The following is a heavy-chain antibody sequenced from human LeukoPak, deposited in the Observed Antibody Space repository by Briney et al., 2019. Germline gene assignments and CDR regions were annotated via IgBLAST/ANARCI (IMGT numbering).Heavy chain of an antibody. V-gene: IGHV4-39*01. J-gene: IGHJ4*02. CDR2: IYYSGST. Sequence: SETLSLTCTVHAGSISSSSYYWGWIRQPPGKGLEWIGSIYYSGSTYYNPSLKSRVTISVDTSKNQFSLKLSSVTAADTAVYYCARRKVEMATGFDYWGQGTLVTVSS. CDR1: AGSISSSSYY. D-gene: IGHD5-24*01. CDR3: ARRKVEMATGFDY.